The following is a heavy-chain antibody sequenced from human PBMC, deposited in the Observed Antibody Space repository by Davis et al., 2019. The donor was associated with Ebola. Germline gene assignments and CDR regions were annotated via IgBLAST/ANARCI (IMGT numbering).Heavy chain of an antibody. D-gene: IGHD2-15*01. CDR1: GYSFTSYW. Sequence: KVSCKGSGYSFTSYWIGWVRQMPGKGLEWMGIIYPGDSDTRYSPSFQGQVTISADKSISTAYLQWSSLKASDTAMYYCARLPKYCSGGSCYPLPGMDVWGQGTTVTVSS. V-gene: IGHV5-51*01. CDR3: ARLPKYCSGGSCYPLPGMDV. J-gene: IGHJ6*02. CDR2: IYPGDSDT.